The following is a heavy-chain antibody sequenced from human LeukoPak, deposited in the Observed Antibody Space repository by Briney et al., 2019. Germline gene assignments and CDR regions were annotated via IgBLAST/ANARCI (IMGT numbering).Heavy chain of an antibody. J-gene: IGHJ5*02. V-gene: IGHV4-39*01. CDR3: ARHEHSASFYGLSWFDP. Sequence: SETLSLTCTVSGDSISSTGYYWGWIRQPPGKGLEWIASMYHSGSTYHNPSLKSRVTISVDTSKNQLSLKLSSVTAADTAIYYCARHEHSASFYGLSWFDPWGQGTLVIVSS. CDR1: GDSISSTGYY. CDR2: MYHSGST. D-gene: IGHD4-17*01.